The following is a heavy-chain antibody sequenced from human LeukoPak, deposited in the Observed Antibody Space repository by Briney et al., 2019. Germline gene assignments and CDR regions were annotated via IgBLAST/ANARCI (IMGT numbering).Heavy chain of an antibody. D-gene: IGHD3-10*01. J-gene: IGHJ4*02. CDR2: IDWDDDK. CDR3: ARVLRGEYYFVY. Sequence: SGPALIQPRQTLTLTFTFYDLKVGTSGMCVSWIRQPPGKALEWLARIDWDDDKYYNTSLKTRLTLSKDTSKNQVILTMTNMDPVDTATYYCARVLRGEYYFVYWGRGTLVTVSS. CDR1: DLKVGTSGMC. V-gene: IGHV2-70*11.